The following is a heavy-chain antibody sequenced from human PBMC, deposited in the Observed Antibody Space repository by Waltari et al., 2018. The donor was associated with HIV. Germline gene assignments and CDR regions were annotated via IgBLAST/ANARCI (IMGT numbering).Heavy chain of an antibody. D-gene: IGHD3-3*01. CDR1: GGTFSRYA. Sequence: QVQLVQSGAEVKKPGSSVKVSCQASGGTFSRYAISWVRQAPGQGLEWMGGIIPIFGTANYAQKFQGRVTITADKSTSTAYMELSSLRSEDTAVYYCARVSGYASYYYYGMDVWGQGTTVTVSS. CDR2: IIPIFGTA. J-gene: IGHJ6*02. CDR3: ARVSGYASYYYYGMDV. V-gene: IGHV1-69*06.